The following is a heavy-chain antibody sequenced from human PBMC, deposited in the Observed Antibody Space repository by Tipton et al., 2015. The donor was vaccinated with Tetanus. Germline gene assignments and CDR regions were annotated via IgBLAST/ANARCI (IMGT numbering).Heavy chain of an antibody. V-gene: IGHV4-31*02. Sequence: LRLSCAVSGGSITSGAYLWGWIRQPPGKGLEWIGYIYSPGTTSYAPSLRGRATISFDSVKNHFSLSLSSVTAADTAMYYCARDGGNYFYYGMNVWGQGAAVTVSS. J-gene: IGHJ6*02. CDR1: GGSITSGAYL. CDR2: IYSPGTT. CDR3: ARDGGNYFYYGMNV.